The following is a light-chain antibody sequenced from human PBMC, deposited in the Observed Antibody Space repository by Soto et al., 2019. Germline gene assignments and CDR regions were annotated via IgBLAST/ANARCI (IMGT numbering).Light chain of an antibody. V-gene: IGKV1-12*01. J-gene: IGKJ1*01. CDR2: PSS. Sequence: DNQMTQSPSSMSASVGDRVPIKCRARQSIGGWLAWYQQKPGKVPNLLIFPSSHSQSGVPSRFIGSGSGNEFTLTISSLQPDDFATYYWQYYNTFSGTFGQGTKVDIK. CDR1: QSIGGW. CDR3: QYYNTFSGT.